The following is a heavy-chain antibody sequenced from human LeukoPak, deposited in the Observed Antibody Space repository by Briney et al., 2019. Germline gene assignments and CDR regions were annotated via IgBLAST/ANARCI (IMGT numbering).Heavy chain of an antibody. D-gene: IGHD6-6*01. CDR2: ISYSGNT. Sequence: PSETLSLTCTVSGGSINNYYWSWIRQPTGKGLEWIGYISYSGNTNYNPSLKSRVTISVDTSKNQFSLKLSSVTAADTAVYYCARGRTYRSSSWFDPWGQGTLVTVSS. CDR1: GGSINNYY. V-gene: IGHV4-59*01. CDR3: ARGRTYRSSSWFDP. J-gene: IGHJ5*02.